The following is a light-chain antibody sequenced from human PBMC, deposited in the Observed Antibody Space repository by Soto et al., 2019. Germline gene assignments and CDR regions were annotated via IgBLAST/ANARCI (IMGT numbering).Light chain of an antibody. J-gene: IGKJ2*01. CDR2: HAS. CDR1: QSIRTN. V-gene: IGKV3-15*01. CDR3: QQYNRWPPEYT. Sequence: EIVLTQFPATLSVSPGERAALSCRASQSIRTNLAWYQHKPGQPPRLLVYHASTRATGIAARFSGSGSGTEFTLTLSSLQSEDFAVYYCQQYNRWPPEYTFGQVTKLEIK.